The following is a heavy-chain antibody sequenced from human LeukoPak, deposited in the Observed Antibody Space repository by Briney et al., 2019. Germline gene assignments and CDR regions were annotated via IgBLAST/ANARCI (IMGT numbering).Heavy chain of an antibody. D-gene: IGHD3-10*01. V-gene: IGHV1-46*01. CDR3: ARGRRLLWFGEPRHNWFDP. CDR2: INPSGGST. Sequence: ASVKVSCKASGYTFTSYYMHWVRQPPGQGLEWMGIINPSGGSTSYAQKFQGRVTMTRDMSTSTVYMELSSLRSEDTAVYYCARGRRLLWFGEPRHNWFDPWGQGTLVTVSS. CDR1: GYTFTSYY. J-gene: IGHJ5*02.